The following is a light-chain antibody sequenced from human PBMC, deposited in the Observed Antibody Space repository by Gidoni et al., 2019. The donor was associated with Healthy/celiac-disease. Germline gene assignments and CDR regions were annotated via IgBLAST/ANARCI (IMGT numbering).Light chain of an antibody. J-gene: IGLJ3*02. CDR2: EDN. CDR3: QSYDSSNRWV. CDR1: SGSLASNY. Sequence: FMLTQPHSVSESPGKTVTISCTRSSGSLASNYVQWYQQRPGRAPTTVIYEDNQRPSGVPDRFSGSIDSSSNSASLTISGLKTEDEADYYCQSYDSSNRWVFGGGTKLTVL. V-gene: IGLV6-57*04.